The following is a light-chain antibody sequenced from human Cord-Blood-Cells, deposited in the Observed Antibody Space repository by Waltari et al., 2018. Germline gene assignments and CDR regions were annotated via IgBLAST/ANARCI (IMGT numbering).Light chain of an antibody. CDR1: SSNIGSNY. V-gene: IGLV1-47*01. CDR2: RNN. Sequence: QSVLTQPPSASGTPGQRVTISCSGSSSNIGSNYVYWYQQLPGTAPKLLTYRNNGRPPGVPDRFSGSKSGTSASLAISGLRSEDEADYYCAAWDDSLSGWVFGGGTKLTVL. J-gene: IGLJ3*02. CDR3: AAWDDSLSGWV.